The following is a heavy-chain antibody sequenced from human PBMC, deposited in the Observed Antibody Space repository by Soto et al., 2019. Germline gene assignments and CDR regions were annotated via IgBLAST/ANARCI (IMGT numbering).Heavy chain of an antibody. V-gene: IGHV4-31*03. Sequence: SYTLSLTFTLSGLSIAGRGDHRTSTCDHPDKGLEWIAYIYHSGYTHYNPSLESRATISVDTSNNQFSLNLRSVTAADTAIYYCARLADYGTRGYPFDSWGQGTLVTVS. D-gene: IGHD1-7*01. J-gene: IGHJ4*01. CDR2: IYHSGYT. CDR1: GLSIAGRGDH. CDR3: ARLADYGTRGYPFDS.